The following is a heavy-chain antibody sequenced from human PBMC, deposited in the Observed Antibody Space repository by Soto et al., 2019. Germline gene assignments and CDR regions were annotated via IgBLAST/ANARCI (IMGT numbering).Heavy chain of an antibody. CDR2: IYPGDSDT. V-gene: IGHV5-51*01. CDR1: GYSVTSYW. CDR3: ARRGVLGPTRGGDAFDA. J-gene: IGHJ3*01. D-gene: IGHD1-26*01. Sequence: GESLKISCKGSGYSVTSYWISWVRQMPGKGLEWMGIIYPGDSDTRYSPSFQGQVTISADKSISTAYLQWSSLTASDTAMYLCARRGVLGPTRGGDAFDAWCQGRMVTV.